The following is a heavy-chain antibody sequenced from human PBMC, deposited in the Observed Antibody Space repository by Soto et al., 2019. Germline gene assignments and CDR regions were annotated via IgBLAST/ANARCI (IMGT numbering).Heavy chain of an antibody. D-gene: IGHD6-19*01. V-gene: IGHV4-34*01. CDR2: INHSGST. CDR3: ARGWGSGVFDY. Sequence: QVQLQQWGAGLLKPSETLSLTCAVYGGSFSGYYWNWIRQPPGKGLEWIGVINHSGSTNYNPSLKSRVTISVDTSKNQFSLKLSSVTAADTAVYYCARGWGSGVFDYWGQGTLVTVSS. CDR1: GGSFSGYY. J-gene: IGHJ4*02.